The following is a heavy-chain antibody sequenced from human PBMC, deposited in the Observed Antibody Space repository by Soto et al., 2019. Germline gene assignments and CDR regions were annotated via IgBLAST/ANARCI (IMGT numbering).Heavy chain of an antibody. CDR2: IYSTGST. D-gene: IGHD3-10*02. CDR3: ARERRDSWTNMFFDD. CDR1: GGSVSRGGYY. J-gene: IGHJ4*02. Sequence: TSEILSLTCSVSGGSVSRGGYYWSWIRQVPGKGPEWIGYIYSTGSTLYNPSLKSRLTMSLDTPKNQFSLNLSSVTAADTAFYYCARERRDSWTNMFFDDWGPGSLVTVAS. V-gene: IGHV4-31*03.